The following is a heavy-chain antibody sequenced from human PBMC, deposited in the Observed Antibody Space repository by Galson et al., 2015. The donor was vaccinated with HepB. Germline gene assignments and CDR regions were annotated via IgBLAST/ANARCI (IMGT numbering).Heavy chain of an antibody. CDR1: GDSVSSNSAA. Sequence: CAISGDSVSSNSAAWNWIRQSPSRGLKWLGRTYYRSKWYNSYAVSVKSRITINPDTTKNQFSLQLNSVTPEDTAIYYCARQLAYCVANTCQIFFDYWGQGTLVTVSS. J-gene: IGHJ4*02. D-gene: IGHD2-21*01. V-gene: IGHV6-1*01. CDR2: TYYRSKWYN. CDR3: ARQLAYCVANTCQIFFDY.